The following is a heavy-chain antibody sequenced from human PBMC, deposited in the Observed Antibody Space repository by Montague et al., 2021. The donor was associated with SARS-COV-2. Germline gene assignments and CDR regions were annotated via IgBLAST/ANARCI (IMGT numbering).Heavy chain of an antibody. V-gene: IGHV6-1*01. CDR2: TYYRSKWYN. CDR3: ARDPGLDGSGNFEVFGI. CDR1: GDSVSSNSAT. J-gene: IGHJ3*02. Sequence: CAISGDSVSSNSATWNWVRQSPSRGLEWLGRTYYRSKWYNDYAVSVRGRVTINPDTSKNQVSLRLNSVTAADTAVYYCARDPGLDGSGNFEVFGIWGQGTMVTVSS. D-gene: IGHD3-10*01.